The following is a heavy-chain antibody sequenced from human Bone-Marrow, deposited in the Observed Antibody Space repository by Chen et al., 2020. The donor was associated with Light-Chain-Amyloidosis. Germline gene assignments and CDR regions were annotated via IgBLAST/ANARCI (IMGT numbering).Heavy chain of an antibody. D-gene: IGHD3-16*02. Sequence: EVQLVESGGGLVKPGGSLRLSCAASGFTFRNAWMSWVRQAPGKGLEWVGRIRSKTDGGTTDYAAPVKGRFTISRDESYKMLYLQMKSLKIEDTAVYYCTEGQYRGLFDPWGQGTLVTVSS. CDR3: TEGQYRGLFDP. V-gene: IGHV3-15*01. CDR2: IRSKTDGGTT. CDR1: GFTFRNAW. J-gene: IGHJ5*02.